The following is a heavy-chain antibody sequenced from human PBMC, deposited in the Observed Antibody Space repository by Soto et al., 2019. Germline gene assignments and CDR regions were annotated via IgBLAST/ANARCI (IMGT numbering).Heavy chain of an antibody. Sequence: EVQLVESGGGLVQPGGSLRLSCAASGFTFSNYWMHWVRQAPGKGLVWVSRINSDGSRTSYADSVKGRFTISRDNAKNTLYRQMNSRRAEDTAVYYCAVAVAGPTAIGYWGQGTLVTVSS. CDR1: GFTFSNYW. CDR3: AVAVAGPTAIGY. V-gene: IGHV3-74*01. J-gene: IGHJ4*02. CDR2: INSDGSRT. D-gene: IGHD6-19*01.